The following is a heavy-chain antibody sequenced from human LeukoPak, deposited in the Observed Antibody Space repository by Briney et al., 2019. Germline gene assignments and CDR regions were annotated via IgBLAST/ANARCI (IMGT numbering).Heavy chain of an antibody. CDR2: IYTSGST. V-gene: IGHV4-4*07. CDR1: GGSISSYY. D-gene: IGHD2-2*01. J-gene: IGHJ4*02. Sequence: SETLSLTCTVSGGSISSYYWSWIRQPAGKGLEWIGRIYTSGSTNYNPSHKSRVTMSVDTSKNQFSLKLSSVTAADTAVYYCARDCSSTSCYPEWGQGTLVTVSS. CDR3: ARDCSSTSCYPE.